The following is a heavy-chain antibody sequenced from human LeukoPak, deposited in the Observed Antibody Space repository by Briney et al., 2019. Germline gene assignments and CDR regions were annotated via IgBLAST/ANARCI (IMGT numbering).Heavy chain of an antibody. CDR1: GFTLSSYN. CDR2: ISSSSIYT. Sequence: GGSLRLSCEASGFTLSSYNMNWVRQAPGKGLEWVSCISSSSIYTYYADSVKGRFTISRDNAKNSLYLQLDSLRAEDTAVYYCARDSDRDYDSSCYYFAYWGQGTLVTVSS. CDR3: ARDSDRDYDSSCYYFAY. V-gene: IGHV3-21*04. J-gene: IGHJ4*02. D-gene: IGHD3-22*01.